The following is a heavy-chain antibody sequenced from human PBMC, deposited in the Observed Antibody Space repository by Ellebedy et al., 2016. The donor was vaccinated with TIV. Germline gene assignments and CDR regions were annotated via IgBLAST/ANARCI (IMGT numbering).Heavy chain of an antibody. CDR3: ARDSIGAGRPFDY. Sequence: QKLQGRVTMTTDTSASTAYMELRSLRSDDTAVYYCARDSIGAGRPFDYWGQGTPVTVSS. J-gene: IGHJ4*02. V-gene: IGHV1-18*01.